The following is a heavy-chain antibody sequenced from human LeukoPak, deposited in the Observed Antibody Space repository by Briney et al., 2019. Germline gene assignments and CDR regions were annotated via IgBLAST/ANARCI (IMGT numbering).Heavy chain of an antibody. D-gene: IGHD3-10*01. CDR2: IRNKANSYTT. Sequence: GGSLRVSCAASGFTFSDHFMDWARQAPREGREWVGRIRNKANSYTTEYAASGKGRFSTSREHSKNSLYQQMNSQKTEDKAGYYSARGGRGGVWFGELWGQGTLVTVSS. CDR1: GFTFSDHF. J-gene: IGHJ1*01. V-gene: IGHV3-72*01. CDR3: ARGGRGGVWFGEL.